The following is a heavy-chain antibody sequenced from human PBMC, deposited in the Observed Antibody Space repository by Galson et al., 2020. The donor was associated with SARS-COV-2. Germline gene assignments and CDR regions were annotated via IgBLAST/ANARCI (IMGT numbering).Heavy chain of an antibody. J-gene: IGHJ4*02. V-gene: IGHV2-70*11. CDR3: ARIDSSGCRGNY. D-gene: IGHD6-19*01. Sequence: SGPTLVKPTQTLTLTCTFSGFSLSTSGMCVNWIRQPPGKALEWLARIDWDEDKYYTTSLKTRLTISKDTSKNQVVLTMTNMDPVDTATYYCARIDSSGCRGNYWGQGTLVTVSS. CDR1: GFSLSTSGMC. CDR2: IDWDEDK.